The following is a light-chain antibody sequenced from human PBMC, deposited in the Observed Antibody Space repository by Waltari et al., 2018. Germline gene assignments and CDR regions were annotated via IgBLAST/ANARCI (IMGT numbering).Light chain of an antibody. J-gene: IGLJ3*02. CDR2: STT. V-gene: IGLV7-43*01. CDR1: AGAVTSGNY. Sequence: QTVVTQEPSLTVSPGGAVTLTCAPSAGAVTSGNYPNWIQQNPGQVPRSLIHSTTNRHSWTPARFSGSLLGGKAALTLSGVQPEDEAEYYCLLYDGSDQVFGGGTKLTVL. CDR3: LLYDGSDQV.